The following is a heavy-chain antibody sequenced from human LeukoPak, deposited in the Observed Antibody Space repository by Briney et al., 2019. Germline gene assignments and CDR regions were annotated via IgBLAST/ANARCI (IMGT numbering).Heavy chain of an antibody. J-gene: IGHJ4*02. V-gene: IGHV1-46*01. CDR2: INPTGGST. D-gene: IGHD3-22*01. CDR1: GYTFTSYY. CDR3: ARAIYYYDSSGYYYFFDY. Sequence: GASVKVSCKASGYTFTSYYMHWVRQAPGQGLEWMGIINPTGGSTTYAQKFQGRVTMTRDTSTSTAYMELSSLRSEDTAVYYCARAIYYYDSSGYYYFFDYWGQGTLVTVSS.